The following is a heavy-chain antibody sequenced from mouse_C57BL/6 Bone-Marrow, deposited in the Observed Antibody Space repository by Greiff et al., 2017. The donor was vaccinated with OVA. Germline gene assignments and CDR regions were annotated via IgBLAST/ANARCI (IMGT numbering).Heavy chain of an antibody. J-gene: IGHJ4*01. CDR1: GYTFTSYW. V-gene: IGHV1-64*01. CDR3: ARGWESYAMDY. Sequence: VKLQQPGAELVKPGASVKLSCKASGYTFTSYWMHWVKQRPGQGPEWIGMIHPNSGSTNYNEKFKSKATLTVDKSSSTAYMQLSSLTSEDSAVYYCARGWESYAMDYWGQGTSVTVSS. D-gene: IGHD3-3*01. CDR2: IHPNSGST.